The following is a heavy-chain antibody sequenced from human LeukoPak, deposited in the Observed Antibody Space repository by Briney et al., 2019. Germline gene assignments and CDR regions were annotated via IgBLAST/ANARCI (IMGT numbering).Heavy chain of an antibody. J-gene: IGHJ5*02. CDR1: GFTFSSYG. Sequence: GRSLRLSCAASGFTFSSYGMHWVRQAPGKGLEWVAVIWYGGSNKYYADSVKGRFTISRDNFRNTLYLQMNYLRVDDTAIYYCTKPVGAPVRGWFDPWGQGTLVTVSS. D-gene: IGHD1-26*01. CDR2: IWYGGSNK. V-gene: IGHV3-33*08. CDR3: TKPVGAPVRGWFDP.